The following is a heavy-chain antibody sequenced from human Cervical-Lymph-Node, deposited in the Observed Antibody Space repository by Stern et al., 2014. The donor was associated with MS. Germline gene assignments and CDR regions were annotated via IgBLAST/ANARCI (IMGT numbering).Heavy chain of an antibody. CDR3: ARIQLWPTYYFDY. J-gene: IGHJ4*02. D-gene: IGHD5-18*01. CDR1: GYTFASQW. Sequence: EVQLVQSGAEVKKPGESLRISCKGSGYTFASQWIAWVRQKPGKGLEWMGSIYPGDSDTTYSPSFQGQVTISADTFITTAYLQWDSLKASDTAMYYCARIQLWPTYYFDYWGQGTLVTASS. CDR2: IYPGDSDT. V-gene: IGHV5-51*01.